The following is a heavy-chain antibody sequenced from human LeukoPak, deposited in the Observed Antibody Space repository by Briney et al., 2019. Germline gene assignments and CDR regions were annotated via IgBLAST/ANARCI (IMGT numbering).Heavy chain of an antibody. J-gene: IGHJ4*02. CDR1: GFTFSRNA. Sequence: PGGSLRLSCAASGFTFSRNAIHWVHQGPGKGLEWVSYIAHHGSNKYYADSVKGRFTISRDNSKSTLYLQMNSLRADDTAVYYCAKDGSWSCTDWGQGTLVTVSS. CDR2: IAHHGSNK. CDR3: AKDGSWSCTD. V-gene: IGHV3-30*02. D-gene: IGHD2-8*02.